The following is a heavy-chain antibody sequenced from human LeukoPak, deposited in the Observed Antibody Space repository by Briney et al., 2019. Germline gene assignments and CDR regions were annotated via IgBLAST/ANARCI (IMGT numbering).Heavy chain of an antibody. CDR2: ISYDGSNK. J-gene: IGHJ4*02. CDR3: ARSKGVYYYDSSGYYFDY. CDR1: GFTFSSYW. Sequence: PGGSLRLSCAASGFTFSSYWMHWVRQAPGKGLEWVAVISYDGSNKYYADSVKGRFTISRDNSKNTLYLQMNSLRAEDTAVYYCARSKGVYYYDSSGYYFDYWGQGTLVTVSS. D-gene: IGHD3-22*01. V-gene: IGHV3-30-3*01.